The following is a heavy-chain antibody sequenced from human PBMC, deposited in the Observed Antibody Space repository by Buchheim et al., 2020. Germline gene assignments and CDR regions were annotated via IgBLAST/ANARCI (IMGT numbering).Heavy chain of an antibody. CDR3: ASQWELHY. J-gene: IGHJ4*02. Sequence: EVQLVESGGGLVQPGGSLKLSCEASGFSFSTYCMTWVRQAPGQGLEWVANIKQDGSEKYYVDSVKGRFTISRDNAKNSLYLQMNSLRVEDTGVYYCASQWELHYWGQGTL. CDR2: IKQDGSEK. CDR1: GFSFSTYC. V-gene: IGHV3-7*01. D-gene: IGHD3-10*01.